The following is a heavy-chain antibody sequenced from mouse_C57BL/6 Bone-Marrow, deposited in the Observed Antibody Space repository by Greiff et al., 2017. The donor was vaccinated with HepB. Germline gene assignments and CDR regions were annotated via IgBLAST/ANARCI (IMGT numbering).Heavy chain of an antibody. D-gene: IGHD3-2*02. CDR3: ARSGVLTSSGTPRFAY. Sequence: DVMLVESGGGLVQPGGSLKLSCAASGFTFSDYYMYWVRQTPEKRLEWVAYISNGGGSTYYPDTVKGRFTISRDNAKNTLYLQMGRLKYEDTAMYYWARSGVLTSSGTPRFAYWGQGTLVTVSA. J-gene: IGHJ3*01. CDR2: ISNGGGST. V-gene: IGHV5-12*01. CDR1: GFTFSDYY.